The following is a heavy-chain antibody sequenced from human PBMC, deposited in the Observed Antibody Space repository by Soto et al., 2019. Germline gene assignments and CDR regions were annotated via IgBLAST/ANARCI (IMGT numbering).Heavy chain of an antibody. CDR3: ARQATYIWGSYRYNWFDP. J-gene: IGHJ5*02. CDR1: GGSISSYY. Sequence: PSETLSLTCTVSGGSISSYYWSWIRQPPGKGLEWIGYIYYSGSTNYNPSLKSRVTISVDTSKNQFSLKLSSVTAADTAVYYCARQATYIWGSYRYNWFDPWGQGTLVTVSS. D-gene: IGHD3-16*02. CDR2: IYYSGST. V-gene: IGHV4-59*08.